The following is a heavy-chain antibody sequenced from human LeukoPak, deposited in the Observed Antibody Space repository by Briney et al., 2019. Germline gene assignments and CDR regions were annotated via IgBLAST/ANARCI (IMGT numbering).Heavy chain of an antibody. J-gene: IGHJ6*02. CDR3: ARDLKGYGMDV. V-gene: IGHV4-59*01. CDR2: IYYSGST. CDR1: GGSISSYY. Sequence: SETLSLTCTVSGGSISSYYWSWIRRPPGKGLEWIGYIYYSGSTNYNPSLKSRVTISVDTSKNQFSLKLSSVTAADTAVYYCARDLKGYGMDVWGQGTTVTVSS.